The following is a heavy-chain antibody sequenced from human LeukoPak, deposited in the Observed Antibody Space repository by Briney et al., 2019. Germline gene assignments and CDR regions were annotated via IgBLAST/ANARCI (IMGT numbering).Heavy chain of an antibody. V-gene: IGHV1-69*05. CDR1: GGTFSSYA. CDR2: IIPIFGTA. J-gene: IGHJ3*02. CDR3: AIFGYQLLSMDAFDI. Sequence: GASVKVSCKASGGTFSSYAISWVRQAPGQGLEWMGGIIPIFGTANYAQKLQGRVTMTTDTSTSTAYMELRSLRSDDTAVYYCAIFGYQLLSMDAFDIWGQGTMVTVSS. D-gene: IGHD2-2*01.